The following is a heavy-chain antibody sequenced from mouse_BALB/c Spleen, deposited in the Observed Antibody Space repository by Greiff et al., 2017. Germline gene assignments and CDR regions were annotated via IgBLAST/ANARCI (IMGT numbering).Heavy chain of an antibody. D-gene: IGHD2-1*01. CDR1: GFTFSSYA. J-gene: IGHJ4*01. V-gene: IGHV5-6-5*01. CDR3: AREGYGNRYYYAMDY. Sequence: EVQVVESGGGLVKPGGSLKLSCAASGFTFSSYAMSWVRQTPEKRLEWVASISSGGSTYYPDSVKGRFTISRDNARNILYLQMSSLRSEDTAMYYCAREGYGNRYYYAMDYWGQGTSVTVSS. CDR2: ISSGGST.